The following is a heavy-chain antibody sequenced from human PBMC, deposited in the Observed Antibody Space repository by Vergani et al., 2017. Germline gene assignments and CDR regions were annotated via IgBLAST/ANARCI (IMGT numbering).Heavy chain of an antibody. Sequence: QVQLVQSGAEVKKPGASVKVSCKAFGYTFTSYYMHWVRQAPGQGLEWMGIINPSGGSTSYAQKFQGRVTMTRDTSTRTVYMELSSLRSEDTAVYYCARGDCSGGSCYDYGMDVWGQGTTVTVSS. CDR2: INPSGGST. D-gene: IGHD2-15*01. CDR3: ARGDCSGGSCYDYGMDV. V-gene: IGHV1-46*01. J-gene: IGHJ6*02. CDR1: GYTFTSYY.